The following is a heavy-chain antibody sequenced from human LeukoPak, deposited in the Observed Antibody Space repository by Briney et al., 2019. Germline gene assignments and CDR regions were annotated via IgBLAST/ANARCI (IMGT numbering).Heavy chain of an antibody. CDR3: AREFSSSSWYYFDY. Sequence: SETLSLTCTVSGGSISSYSWSWIRQPPGKGLEWIGYIYYSGSTNYNPSLKSRVTISVDTSKNQFSLKLSSVTAADTAVYYCAREFSSSSWYYFDYWGQGTLVTVSS. D-gene: IGHD6-13*01. CDR1: GGSISSYS. CDR2: IYYSGST. V-gene: IGHV4-59*01. J-gene: IGHJ4*02.